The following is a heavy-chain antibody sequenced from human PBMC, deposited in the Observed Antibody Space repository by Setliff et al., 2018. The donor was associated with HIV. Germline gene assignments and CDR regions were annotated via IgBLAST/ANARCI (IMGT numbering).Heavy chain of an antibody. J-gene: IGHJ4*02. V-gene: IGHV1-3*01. CDR2: INAGNGNT. D-gene: IGHD3-3*01. Sequence: ASVKVSCKASGYSFTSYAMHWVRQAPGQRLEWMGWINAGNGNTKYSQKFQGRVTITRDTSASTAYMELSSLRSEDTAVYYCAREIRNYDFWSGYWEDHYFDSWGQGTLVTV. CDR3: AREIRNYDFWSGYWEDHYFDS. CDR1: GYSFTSYA.